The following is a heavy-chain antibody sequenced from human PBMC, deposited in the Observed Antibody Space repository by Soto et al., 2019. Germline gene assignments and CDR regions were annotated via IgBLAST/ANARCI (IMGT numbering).Heavy chain of an antibody. V-gene: IGHV3-21*01. CDR2: ISSSSSYI. Sequence: GGSLRLSCAASGFTFSSYSMNWVRQAPGKGLEWVSSISSSSSYIYYADSVKGRFTISRDNAKNSLYLQMNSLRAEDTAVYYCARDVRSGWYSFDYWGQGTLVTVSS. CDR3: ARDVRSGWYSFDY. CDR1: GFTFSSYS. D-gene: IGHD6-19*01. J-gene: IGHJ4*02.